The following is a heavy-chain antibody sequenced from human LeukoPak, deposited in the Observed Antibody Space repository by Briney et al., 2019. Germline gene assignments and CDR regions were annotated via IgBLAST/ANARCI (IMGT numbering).Heavy chain of an antibody. CDR1: GFTFSSYG. Sequence: GGSLRLSCAASGFTFSSYGMHWVRQAPGKGLEWVAVIWYDGSNKYYADSVKGRFTISRDNSKNTLYLQMNSLRAEDTAVYYCASRGWQEYSGSYGLEYYFDYWGQGTLVTVSS. D-gene: IGHD1-26*01. CDR2: IWYDGSNK. CDR3: ASRGWQEYSGSYGLEYYFDY. V-gene: IGHV3-33*08. J-gene: IGHJ4*02.